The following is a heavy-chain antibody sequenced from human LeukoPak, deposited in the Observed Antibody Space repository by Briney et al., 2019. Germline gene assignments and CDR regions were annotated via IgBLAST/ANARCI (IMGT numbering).Heavy chain of an antibody. CDR2: IIPIFGTA. V-gene: IGHV1-69*13. J-gene: IGHJ6*02. CDR3: ARRGPGYKYYYYYGMDV. CDR1: GGTFSSYA. D-gene: IGHD5-24*01. Sequence: GSSVKVSCKASGGTFSSYAISWVRQAPGQGLEWMGGIIPIFGTANYAQKFQGRVTITADESTSTAYMELSSLRSEDTAVYYCARRGPGYKYYYYYGMDVWGQGTTVTVSS.